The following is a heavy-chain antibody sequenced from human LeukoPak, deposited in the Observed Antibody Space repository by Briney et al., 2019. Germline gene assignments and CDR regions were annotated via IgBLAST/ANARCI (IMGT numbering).Heavy chain of an antibody. CDR2: IYPGDSDP. V-gene: IGHV5-51*01. D-gene: IGHD3-10*01. CDR3: ARPAYYGSGNYYFDF. CDR1: GYNFISYW. J-gene: IGHJ4*02. Sequence: GESLKISCKASGYNFISYWIAWVRQMPGKGLEWVGTIYPGDSDPRYSPSFQGQVTLSADKSISTAYLQWSSLKASDTAMYYCARPAYYGSGNYYFDFWGQGTLVTVSS.